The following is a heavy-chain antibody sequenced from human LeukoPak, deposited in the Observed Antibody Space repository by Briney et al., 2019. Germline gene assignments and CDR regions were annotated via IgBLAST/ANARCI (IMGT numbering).Heavy chain of an antibody. V-gene: IGHV1-69*13. CDR3: ARAHYDSSGYYDSDY. CDR2: IIPIFGTV. J-gene: IGHJ4*02. CDR1: GGTFSSYA. D-gene: IGHD3-22*01. Sequence: GASVKVSCKASGGTFSSYAISWVRQAPGQGLEWMGGIIPIFGTVNYAQKFQGRVTITADESTSTAYMELSSLRSEDTAVYYCARAHYDSSGYYDSDYWGQGTLVTVSS.